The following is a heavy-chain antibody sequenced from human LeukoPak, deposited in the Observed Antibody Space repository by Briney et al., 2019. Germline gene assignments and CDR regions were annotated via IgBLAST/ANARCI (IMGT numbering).Heavy chain of an antibody. V-gene: IGHV1-2*02. CDR3: ARSSTTVTSDAFDI. J-gene: IGHJ3*02. D-gene: IGHD4-17*01. CDR2: INPNSGGT. CDR1: GYTFTGYY. Sequence: ASVKVSCKASGYTFTGYYMHWVRQAPGQGLEWMGWINPNSGGTNYAQKFQGRVTMTRDTSISTAYMELSRLRSDDTAVYYCARSSTTVTSDAFDIWGRGTMVTVSS.